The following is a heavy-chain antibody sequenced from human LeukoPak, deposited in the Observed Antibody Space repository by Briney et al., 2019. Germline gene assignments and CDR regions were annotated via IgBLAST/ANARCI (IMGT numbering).Heavy chain of an antibody. CDR2: ISGSGGST. CDR3: AKDKTPSNWNPKANFDY. CDR1: GFTFSSYA. Sequence: GGSLRLSCAASGFTFSSYAMSWVRQAPGKGLEWVSAISGSGGSTYYADSVKGRFTISRGNSKNTLYLQMNSLRAEDTAVYYCAKDKTPSNWNPKANFDYWGQGTLVTVSS. D-gene: IGHD1-20*01. V-gene: IGHV3-23*01. J-gene: IGHJ4*02.